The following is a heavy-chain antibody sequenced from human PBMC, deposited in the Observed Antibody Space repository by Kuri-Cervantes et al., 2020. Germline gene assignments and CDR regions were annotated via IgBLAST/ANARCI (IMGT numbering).Heavy chain of an antibody. CDR3: ARDRSYYFGMDV. Sequence: ASVKVSCKASGYTFTSYAMNWVRQAPGQGLEWMGWISAYNGDTNYAQNLQGRVTMTTDTSTNTAYMELRSLRSDDTAVYYCARDRSYYFGMDVWGQGTTVTVSS. CDR1: GYTFTSYA. J-gene: IGHJ6*02. V-gene: IGHV1-18*01. CDR2: ISAYNGDT.